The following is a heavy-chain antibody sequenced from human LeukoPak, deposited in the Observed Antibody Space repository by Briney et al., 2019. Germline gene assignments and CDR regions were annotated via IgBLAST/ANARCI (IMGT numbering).Heavy chain of an antibody. CDR3: ARGGRQYQLWYAFDI. V-gene: IGHV5-51*01. CDR1: GYSFTNYW. CDR2: IYPCDSDT. D-gene: IGHD2-2*01. J-gene: IGHJ3*02. Sequence: GESLKISCKGSGYSFTNYWIGWVRQMPGKGLEWMGIIYPCDSDTGYSPSFQGQVTISADKSISTAYLQWSSLKASDTAMYYCARGGRQYQLWYAFDIWGQGTMVTVYS.